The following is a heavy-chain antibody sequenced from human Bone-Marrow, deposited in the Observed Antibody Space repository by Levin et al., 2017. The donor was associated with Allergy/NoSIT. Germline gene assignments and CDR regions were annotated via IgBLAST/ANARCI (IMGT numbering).Heavy chain of an antibody. D-gene: IGHD4-17*01. V-gene: IGHV3-48*02. J-gene: IGHJ3*02. CDR2: ISSSSNTI. Sequence: GESLKISCAASGFTFSSYSMNWVRQAPGKGLEWVSYISSSSNTIYYADSVKGRFTLSRDNAKNSLYLQVNSLRDEDTAVYYCARDDHPTGRGAFDIWGQGTMVTVSS. CDR3: ARDDHPTGRGAFDI. CDR1: GFTFSSYS.